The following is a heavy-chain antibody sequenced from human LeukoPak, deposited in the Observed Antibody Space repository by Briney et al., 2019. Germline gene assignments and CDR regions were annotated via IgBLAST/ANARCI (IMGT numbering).Heavy chain of an antibody. CDR2: IRYDGSNK. J-gene: IGHJ4*02. Sequence: PGGSLRLSCAASGFTFSSYGMHWVRQAPGKGLEWLAFIRYDGSNKYYADSVKGRFTISRDNSKNTLYVQMNSLRAEDTAVYYCAREDSSGWYGSLGFDYWGQGTLVTVSS. D-gene: IGHD6-19*01. CDR3: AREDSSGWYGSLGFDY. V-gene: IGHV3-30*02. CDR1: GFTFSSYG.